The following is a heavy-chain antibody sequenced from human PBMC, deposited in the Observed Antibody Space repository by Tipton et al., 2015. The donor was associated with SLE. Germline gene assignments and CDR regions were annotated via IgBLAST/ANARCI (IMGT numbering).Heavy chain of an antibody. D-gene: IGHD3-3*01. Sequence: TLSLTCTVSGGSISRYYWSWIRQPPGKGLEWIWYIYYSGSTNYNPTLKSRVTISVDTSKNQFSLKLSSVTAADTAVYYCARTGITIFGVVTTGHFDYWGHGTLVSVSS. V-gene: IGHV4-59*01. J-gene: IGHJ4*01. CDR3: ARTGITIFGVVTTGHFDY. CDR1: GGSISRYY. CDR2: IYYSGST.